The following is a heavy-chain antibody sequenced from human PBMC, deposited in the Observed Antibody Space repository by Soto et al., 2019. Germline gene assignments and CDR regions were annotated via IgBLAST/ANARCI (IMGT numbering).Heavy chain of an antibody. CDR1: GFTFSTFS. J-gene: IGHJ4*02. V-gene: IGHV3-48*02. Sequence: EVQLVESGGGSVQPGGSLRLSCAASGFTFSTFSMNWVRQAPGRGLEWISYISGGGRPISYADSVKGRFTISRDNAKNTLYLQMDSLTDEDTAVYYCARDLGCACDSWGQGTLVTVSS. D-gene: IGHD2-15*01. CDR3: ARDLGCACDS. CDR2: ISGGGRPI.